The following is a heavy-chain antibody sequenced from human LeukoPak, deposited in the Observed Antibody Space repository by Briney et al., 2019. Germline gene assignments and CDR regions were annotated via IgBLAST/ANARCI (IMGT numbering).Heavy chain of an antibody. J-gene: IGHJ5*02. V-gene: IGHV4-38-2*02. CDR2: IYYSGST. D-gene: IGHD3-9*01. Sequence: SETLSLTCTVSGYSISSGYYWGWIRQPPGKGLEWIGYIYYSGSTNYKSSLKSRVTISVDTSKNQFSLKLSSVTAADTAVYYCARLTGYSSESWFDPWGQGTLVTVSS. CDR3: ARLTGYSSESWFDP. CDR1: GYSISSGYY.